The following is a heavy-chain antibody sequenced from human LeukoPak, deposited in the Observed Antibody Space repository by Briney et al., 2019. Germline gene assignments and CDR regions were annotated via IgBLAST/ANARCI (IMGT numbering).Heavy chain of an antibody. CDR1: GFTFSGYA. CDR2: ISGSGGST. J-gene: IGHJ4*02. V-gene: IGHV3-23*01. Sequence: PGGSLRLSCAVSGFTFSGYAMNWVRQAPGKGLEWVSTISGSGGSTYYADSVKGRFTISRDNSKNTLYLQMNSLRAEDTAVYYCARDQGCSSTNCYSLFFHYWGQGTLVTVSP. D-gene: IGHD2-2*01. CDR3: ARDQGCSSTNCYSLFFHY.